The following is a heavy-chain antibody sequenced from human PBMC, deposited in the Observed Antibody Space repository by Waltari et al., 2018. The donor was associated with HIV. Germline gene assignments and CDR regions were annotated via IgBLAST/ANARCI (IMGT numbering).Heavy chain of an antibody. D-gene: IGHD3-16*01. V-gene: IGHV6-1*01. CDR1: RDSFPSNTAA. Sequence: LRQSGPRLIEPSQTLSMTCVVSRDSFPSNTAASHLVRPAQGGGLEWLGKTYFRSRWIFDYAVNAKSRMTINVDPSNNQFSLYVTSTIADDTATYYCVRDGFGFDFWSQGILVTV. CDR2: TYFRSRWIF. CDR3: VRDGFGFDF. J-gene: IGHJ4*02.